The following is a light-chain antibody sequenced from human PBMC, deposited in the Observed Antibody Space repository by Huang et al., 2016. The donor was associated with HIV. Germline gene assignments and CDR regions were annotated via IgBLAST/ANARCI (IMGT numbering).Light chain of an antibody. J-gene: IGKJ3*01. CDR1: QSVSSN. CDR2: GAS. V-gene: IGKV3-15*01. CDR3: QQYNNWPKVFT. Sequence: EIVMTQSPATLSVSPGERATLSCRASQSVSSNLAWYQQNPGQAPRLLIYGASTRATCIPARFSGSGSGTEVTLTISSLQSEDFAVYYCQQYNNWPKVFTFGPGTKVDIK.